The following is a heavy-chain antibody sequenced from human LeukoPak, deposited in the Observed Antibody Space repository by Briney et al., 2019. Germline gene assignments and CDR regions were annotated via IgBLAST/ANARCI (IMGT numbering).Heavy chain of an antibody. CDR1: GGSISSSSYY. J-gene: IGHJ6*03. D-gene: IGHD3-10*01. V-gene: IGHV4-39*01. Sequence: SETLSLTCTVSGGSISSSSYYWGWIRQPPGKGLEWIGSIYYSGSTYYNPSLKSRVTISVDTSKNQLSLKLSSVTAADTAVYYCARPRYGSGSYYLYYYYMDVWGKGTTVTVSS. CDR2: IYYSGST. CDR3: ARPRYGSGSYYLYYYYMDV.